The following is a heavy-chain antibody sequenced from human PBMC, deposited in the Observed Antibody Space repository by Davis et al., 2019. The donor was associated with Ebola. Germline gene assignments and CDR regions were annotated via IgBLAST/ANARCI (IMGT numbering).Heavy chain of an antibody. D-gene: IGHD3-16*02. CDR1: GFTFSSYA. CDR3: ARGVSIGNGYPSFFDY. V-gene: IGHV3-30-3*01. CDR2: ISYDGSNK. J-gene: IGHJ4*02. Sequence: GESLKISCAASGFTFSSYAMHWVRQAPGKGLEWVAVISYDGSNKYYADSVKGRFTISRDNSKNTLYLQMNSLRAEDTAVYYCARGVSIGNGYPSFFDYWGQGTLVTVSS.